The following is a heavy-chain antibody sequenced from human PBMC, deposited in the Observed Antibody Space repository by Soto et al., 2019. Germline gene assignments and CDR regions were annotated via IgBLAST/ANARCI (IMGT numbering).Heavy chain of an antibody. D-gene: IGHD4-4*01. J-gene: IGHJ6*02. CDR2: INSDGSST. CDR3: ARERALTVNTVKGMDV. CDR1: GFSSSFYW. V-gene: IGHV3-74*01. Sequence: EVELMESGGGLVQPGGSLRLSCAASGFSSSFYWMYWVRQAPGKGLAWVSGINSDGSSTNYADSVKGRFIISRDNTKNTVYLQMNSLRAEDTAVYYCARERALTVNTVKGMDVWGQGTTVTVSS.